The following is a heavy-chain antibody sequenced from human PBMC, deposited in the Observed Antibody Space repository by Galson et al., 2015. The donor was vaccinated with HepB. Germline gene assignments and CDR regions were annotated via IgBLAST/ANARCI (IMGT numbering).Heavy chain of an antibody. CDR2: TYYRSKWYN. V-gene: IGHV6-1*01. CDR1: GDSVSSNSAA. D-gene: IGHD6-19*01. CDR3: AREDYNSGWVFDY. J-gene: IGHJ4*01. Sequence: CAISGDSVSSNSAAWNWIRQSPSRGLEWLGRTYYRSKWYNDYAVSVKSRIVLNPDTSVNQFSLQLNSVTPEDTAVSYCAREDYNSGWVFDYWGYGTLITVPS.